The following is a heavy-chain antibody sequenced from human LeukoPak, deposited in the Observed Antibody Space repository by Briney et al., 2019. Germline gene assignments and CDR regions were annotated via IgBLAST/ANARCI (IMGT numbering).Heavy chain of an antibody. V-gene: IGHV3-30*02. CDR3: AKNDHGDYPRYFDY. CDR2: IRHDGNKK. Sequence: PGGSLRLSCGASGFTFSDYGMLWVRQAPGKGLDWVAFIRHDGNKKLYADSVKGRFTISRDNSKNTLYLQMNSLRAEDTAVYYCAKNDHGDYPRYFDYWGQGTLVTVSS. J-gene: IGHJ4*02. D-gene: IGHD4-17*01. CDR1: GFTFSDYG.